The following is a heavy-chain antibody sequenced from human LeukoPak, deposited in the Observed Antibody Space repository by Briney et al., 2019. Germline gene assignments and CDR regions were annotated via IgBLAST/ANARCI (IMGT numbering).Heavy chain of an antibody. CDR2: IYHSGST. V-gene: IGHV4-38-2*02. J-gene: IGHJ6*04. Sequence: SETLSLTCTVSGYSISSGYYWGWIRQPPGKGLEWIGSIYHSGSTYYNPSLKSRVTISVDTSKNQFSLKLSSVTAADTAVYYCARRFLDVWGKGTTVTISS. CDR1: GYSISSGYY. CDR3: ARRFLDV. D-gene: IGHD3-10*01.